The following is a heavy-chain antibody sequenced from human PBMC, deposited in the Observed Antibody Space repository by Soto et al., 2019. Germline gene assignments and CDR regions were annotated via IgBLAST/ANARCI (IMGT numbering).Heavy chain of an antibody. J-gene: IGHJ3*01. D-gene: IGHD3-22*01. Sequence: PSETLSLTCTVSGGSVSSSSYYWSWIRQPPGKGLEWIGYIFYSGSTNYNPSLKSRVTISLDPSKSQFSLRLSSVTAADTAVYYCARDRYYDSTGNSIDVWGQGTMVTVSS. V-gene: IGHV4-61*01. CDR1: GGSVSSSSYY. CDR3: ARDRYYDSTGNSIDV. CDR2: IFYSGST.